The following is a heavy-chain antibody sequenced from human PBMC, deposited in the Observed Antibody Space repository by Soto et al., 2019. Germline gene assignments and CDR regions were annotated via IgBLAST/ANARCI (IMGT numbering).Heavy chain of an antibody. J-gene: IGHJ3*02. CDR2: INPNRGGT. Sequence: QVPLVQSGAEVKKPGASVKVSCKASGYTFTGYYMHWVRQAPGQGLEWMGWINPNRGGTNYAQKFQGWVTMTRDTSISIAYMELSRLRSDDTAVYYCARVRRREGIVVVPAVGAFDIWGQGTMVTVSS. D-gene: IGHD2-2*01. V-gene: IGHV1-2*04. CDR1: GYTFTGYY. CDR3: ARVRRREGIVVVPAVGAFDI.